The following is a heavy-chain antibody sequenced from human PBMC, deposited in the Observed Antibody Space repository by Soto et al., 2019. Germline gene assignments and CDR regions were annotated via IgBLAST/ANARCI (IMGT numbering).Heavy chain of an antibody. CDR3: XXXXXPXRQWLIDPFDY. CDR2: ISYDGTKT. V-gene: IGHV3-30*03. CDR1: GFTFSIYA. D-gene: IGHD6-19*01. J-gene: IGHJ4*02. Sequence: QVQLVESGGGVVQPGRSLRVSCAASGFTFSIYAMHWVRQAPGTGLEWVAVISYDGTKTYYADSVKGRFTISRDNXXXXXXXXXXXXXXXXXXVXXXXXXXXPXRQWLIDPFDYWGQGTLVTVS.